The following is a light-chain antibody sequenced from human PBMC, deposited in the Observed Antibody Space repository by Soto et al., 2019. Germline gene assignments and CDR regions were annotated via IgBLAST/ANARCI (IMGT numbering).Light chain of an antibody. V-gene: IGKV1-8*01. J-gene: IGKJ1*01. Sequence: IQMTQSPSSLSASVGDRVTITCRASQGISSYLAWYQQKPGKAPKLLIYAASTLQSGVPSRFSGSGSGTDFTLTISCLQSEDFATYYCQQYYTYPRTFGQGTKVDIK. CDR3: QQYYTYPRT. CDR1: QGISSY. CDR2: AAS.